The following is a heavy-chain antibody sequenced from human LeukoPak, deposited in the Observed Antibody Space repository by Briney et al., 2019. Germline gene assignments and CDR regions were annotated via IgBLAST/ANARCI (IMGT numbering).Heavy chain of an antibody. CDR3: ARDSGGCSATTCYVYFDY. J-gene: IGHJ4*02. V-gene: IGHV4-4*09. D-gene: IGHD2-15*01. CDR1: GSISGYY. Sequence: SETLSLTCTVSGSISGYYWSWIRQPPGKGLEWIGYIYTSGSTNYNPSLESRVTISVDTSKNQFSLDLTSVTAADTAVYYCARDSGGCSATTCYVYFDYWGQGTLVTVSS. CDR2: IYTSGST.